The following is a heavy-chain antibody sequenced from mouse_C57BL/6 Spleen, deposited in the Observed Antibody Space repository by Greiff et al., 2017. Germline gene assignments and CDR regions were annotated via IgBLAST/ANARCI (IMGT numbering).Heavy chain of an antibody. D-gene: IGHD2-5*01. J-gene: IGHJ4*01. CDR1: GYTFTDYE. CDR2: IDPETGGT. CDR3: TAYSNPYAMDY. Sequence: QVQLQQSGAELVRPGASVTLSCKASGYTFTDYEMHWVKQTPVHGLEWIGAIDPETGGTAYNQKFKGKAILTAAKSSSTAYMELRSTTSDDSAVYYCTAYSNPYAMDYWGQGTSVTVSS. V-gene: IGHV1-15*01.